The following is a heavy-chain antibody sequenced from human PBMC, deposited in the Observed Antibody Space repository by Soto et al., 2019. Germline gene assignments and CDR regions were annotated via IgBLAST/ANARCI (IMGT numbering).Heavy chain of an antibody. CDR2: ITAFNGNT. Sequence: ASVKVSCKASGYTFTDYGISWVRQAPGQGLQWMGWITAFNGNTKYAQQFQGRVTMTTDTSTSTAYMELRSLESDDTAVYYCARISQSDFWSGYYYFFDYWGQGTQVTVSS. V-gene: IGHV1-18*01. J-gene: IGHJ4*02. CDR3: ARISQSDFWSGYYYFFDY. CDR1: GYTFTDYG. D-gene: IGHD3-3*01.